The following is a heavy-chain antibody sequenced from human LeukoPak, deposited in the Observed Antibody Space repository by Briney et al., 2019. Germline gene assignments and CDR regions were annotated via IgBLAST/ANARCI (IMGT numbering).Heavy chain of an antibody. V-gene: IGHV3-74*01. D-gene: IGHD6-13*01. CDR1: GFSFSTYW. J-gene: IGHJ4*02. CDR2: INNDGSST. CDR3: ARHSAAGTSADC. Sequence: GGSLRLSCAVSGFSFSTYWMHWVRQAPGKGLVWVSRINNDGSSTNYADFVKGRFTISRDNAKNTLSLQMNSLRAEDTAVYYCARHSAAGTSADCWGQGTLVTVSS.